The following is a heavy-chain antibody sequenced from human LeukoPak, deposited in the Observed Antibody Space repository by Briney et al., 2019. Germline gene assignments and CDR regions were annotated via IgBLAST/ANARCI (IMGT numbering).Heavy chain of an antibody. CDR2: INPNSCGR. CDR3: AREGSELERCWYFGY. Sequence: GAAVKVSCKASGYTFTGYYMHWVRQAPGQGLEWMGWINPNSCGRNYAQKFQGRVTMNRDKSISTAYMELSRLRSDDTAVYYCAREGSELERCWYFGYWGKGTLATVSS. V-gene: IGHV1-2*02. CDR1: GYTFTGYY. D-gene: IGHD1-1*01. J-gene: IGHJ4*02.